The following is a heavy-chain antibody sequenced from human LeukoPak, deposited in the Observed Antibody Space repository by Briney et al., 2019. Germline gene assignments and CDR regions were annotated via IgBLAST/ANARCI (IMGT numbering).Heavy chain of an antibody. CDR1: GFTFSSYS. D-gene: IGHD3-16*01. V-gene: IGHV3-21*01. Sequence: GGSLRLSCAASGFTFSSYSMNWVRQAPGKGLEWVSSISRSSNSIYYADSMKGRFTISRDNAKNTLYLQMNSLRAEDTAVYYCVRDWYYAPDYWGQGTLVTVSS. CDR2: ISRSSNSI. CDR3: VRDWYYAPDY. J-gene: IGHJ4*02.